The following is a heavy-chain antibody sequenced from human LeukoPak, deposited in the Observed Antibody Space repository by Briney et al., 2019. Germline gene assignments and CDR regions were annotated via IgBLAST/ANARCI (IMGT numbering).Heavy chain of an antibody. CDR3: ARASYYYDTTGLGAVDI. CDR2: INWNSDNI. Sequence: GRSLTLSCAASGFTFNDHAMSWVRHAPGKGLEWVSGINWNSDNIGYADSVKGRFTISRDDAKNSLFLQMNSLRTEDTALYYCARASYYYDTTGLGAVDIWGQGTMVTVSS. V-gene: IGHV3-9*01. J-gene: IGHJ3*02. D-gene: IGHD3-22*01. CDR1: GFTFNDHA.